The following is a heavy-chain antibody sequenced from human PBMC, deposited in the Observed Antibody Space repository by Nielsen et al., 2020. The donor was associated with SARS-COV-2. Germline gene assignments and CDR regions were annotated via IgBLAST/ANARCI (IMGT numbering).Heavy chain of an antibody. V-gene: IGHV3-7*01. J-gene: IGHJ4*02. D-gene: IGHD3-22*01. CDR1: GFTFSSYW. CDR2: IKQDGSEK. CDR3: ARCAYYYDSSGYPHPTLFDF. Sequence: GGSLRLSCAASGFTFSSYWMNWVRQAPGKGLEWVANIKQDGSEKYYADSVKGRFIISRDNAKNSLYLQMNSLGAEDTAVYYCARCAYYYDSSGYPHPTLFDFWGQGTLVTVSS.